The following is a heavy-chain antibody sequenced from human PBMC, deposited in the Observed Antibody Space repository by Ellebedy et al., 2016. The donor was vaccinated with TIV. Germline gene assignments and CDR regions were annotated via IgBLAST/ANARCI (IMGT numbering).Heavy chain of an antibody. CDR1: GDSISSGGYY. V-gene: IGHV4-31*03. CDR2: IYYSGTT. Sequence: MPSETLSLTCFVSGDSISSGGYYWSWIRQHPGKGLEWIGYIYYSGTTFYNPSLKSRVTISVDTSKNQFSLKLTSVTAADTAVYYCARGPGRGTYDYWGQGTLVTVSS. CDR3: ARGPGRGTYDY. D-gene: IGHD2-2*01. J-gene: IGHJ4*02.